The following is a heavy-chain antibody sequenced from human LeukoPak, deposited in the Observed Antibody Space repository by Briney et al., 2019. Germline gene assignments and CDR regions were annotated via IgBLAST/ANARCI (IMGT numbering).Heavy chain of an antibody. Sequence: ASVKVSCKASGYTFTGYYMHWVRQAPGQGLEWMGWINPNSGGTNYAQKFQGRVTVTRDTSISTAYMELSRLRSDDTAVYYCARDLHDFWSGPAPDAFDIWGQGTMVTVSS. CDR3: ARDLHDFWSGPAPDAFDI. J-gene: IGHJ3*02. V-gene: IGHV1-2*02. CDR1: GYTFTGYY. D-gene: IGHD3-3*01. CDR2: INPNSGGT.